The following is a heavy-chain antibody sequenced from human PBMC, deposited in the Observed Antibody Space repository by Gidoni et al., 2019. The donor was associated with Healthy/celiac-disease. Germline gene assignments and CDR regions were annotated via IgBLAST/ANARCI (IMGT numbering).Heavy chain of an antibody. Sequence: EVQLLESGGGLVQPGGSLRLSCAASGFTFRSYAMSWVRQAPGKGLEWVSAISGSGGSTYYADSVKGRFTISRDNSKNTLYLQMNSLRAEDTAVYYCAKGFRRERITMIVVVTPDYWGQGTLVTVSS. V-gene: IGHV3-23*01. D-gene: IGHD3-22*01. CDR3: AKGFRRERITMIVVVTPDY. CDR1: GFTFRSYA. J-gene: IGHJ4*02. CDR2: ISGSGGST.